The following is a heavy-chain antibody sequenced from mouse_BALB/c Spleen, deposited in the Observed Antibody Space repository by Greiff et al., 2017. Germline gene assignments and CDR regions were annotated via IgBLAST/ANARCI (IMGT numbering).Heavy chain of an antibody. Sequence: VKLQESGAELVRPGASVKLSCKTSGYIFTSYWIHWVKQRSGQGLEWIARIYPGTGSTYYNEKFKGKATLTADKSSSTAYMQLSSLKSEDSAVYFCARVFSSTMITTGSWFAYWGQGTLVTVSA. V-gene: IGHV1S132*01. D-gene: IGHD2-4*01. J-gene: IGHJ3*01. CDR2: IYPGTGST. CDR3: ARVFSSTMITTGSWFAY. CDR1: GYIFTSYW.